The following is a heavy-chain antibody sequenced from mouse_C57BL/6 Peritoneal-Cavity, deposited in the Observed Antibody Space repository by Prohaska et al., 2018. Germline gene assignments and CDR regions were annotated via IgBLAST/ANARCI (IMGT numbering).Heavy chain of an antibody. D-gene: IGHD4-1*01. CDR2: INPNNGGT. V-gene: IGHV1-18*01. J-gene: IGHJ3*01. Sequence: HGKSLEWIGDINPNNGGTIYNQKFKGKATLTVDKSSSTAYMELRSLTSEDTAVYYCASGRFAYWGQGTLVTVSA. CDR3: ASGRFAY.